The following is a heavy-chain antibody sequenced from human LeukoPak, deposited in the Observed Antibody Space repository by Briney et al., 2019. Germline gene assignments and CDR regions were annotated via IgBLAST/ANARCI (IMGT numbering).Heavy chain of an antibody. CDR1: GFIFSTYE. V-gene: IGHV3-48*03. D-gene: IGHD2-21*02. J-gene: IGHJ3*02. CDR2: ISRII. CDR3: VRDTAYAFDM. Sequence: PGGSLRLSCAASGFIFSTYEMSWVRQAPGKGLEWVSYISRIISYADSVKGRFTMSRDNAKNSLYLQMNSLRAEDTAVYYCVRDTAYAFDMWGQGTMVTVSS.